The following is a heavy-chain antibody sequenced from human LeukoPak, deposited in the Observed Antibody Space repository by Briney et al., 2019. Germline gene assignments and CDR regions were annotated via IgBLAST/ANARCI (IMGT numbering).Heavy chain of an antibody. CDR2: ISSSGSYI. D-gene: IGHD4-17*01. J-gene: IGHJ4*02. CDR1: GFTFGSYG. V-gene: IGHV3-21*01. CDR3: ARALNDYGDYVFDY. Sequence: GGSLRLSCAASGFTFGSYGMNWVRQAPGKGLEWVSSISSSGSYIYYADSVKGRFTISRDNAENSLYLQMNSLRAEDTAVYYCARALNDYGDYVFDYWGQGTLVTVPS.